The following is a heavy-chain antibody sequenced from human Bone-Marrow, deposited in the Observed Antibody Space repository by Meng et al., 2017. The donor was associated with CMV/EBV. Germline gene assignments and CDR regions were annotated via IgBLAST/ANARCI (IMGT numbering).Heavy chain of an antibody. CDR2: ISRGGDFI. D-gene: IGHD3-10*01. CDR1: GFTLNDYC. Sequence: SGFTLNDYCMSWIRQAPGKGPEYISYISRGGDFIYYADSVKGRFTISRDNAKNSLYLQLNSLRAEDTAVYYCAREHYGSGSYYNTVLWGHGTLVTVSS. CDR3: AREHYGSGSYYNTVL. J-gene: IGHJ4*01. V-gene: IGHV3-11*01.